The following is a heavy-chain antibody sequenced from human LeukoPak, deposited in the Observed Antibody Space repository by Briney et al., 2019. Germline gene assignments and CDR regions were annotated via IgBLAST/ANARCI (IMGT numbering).Heavy chain of an antibody. V-gene: IGHV1-69*01. J-gene: IGHJ5*02. CDR2: IIPIFGTA. CDR3: ARVLGFGELLGLNWFDP. CDR1: GFTFSSYA. D-gene: IGHD3-10*01. Sequence: GRSLRLSCAASGFTFSSYAISWVRQAPGQGLEWMGGIIPIFGTANYAQKFQGRVTITADESTSTAYMELSSLRSEDTAVYYCARVLGFGELLGLNWFDPWGQGTLVTVSS.